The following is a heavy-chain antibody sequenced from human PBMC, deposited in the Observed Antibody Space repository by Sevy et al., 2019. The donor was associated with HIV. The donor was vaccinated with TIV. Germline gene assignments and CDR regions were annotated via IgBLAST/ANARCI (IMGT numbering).Heavy chain of an antibody. V-gene: IGHV3-30-3*01. Sequence: GGSLRLSCAASGFTFSSYAMHWVRQAPGKGLEWVAVISYDGSNKYYADSVKGRFTISRDNSKNTLYLQMNSLGAEDTAVYYCARDLGGCSGGSCYSPYGMDVWGQGTTVTVSS. CDR3: ARDLGGCSGGSCYSPYGMDV. CDR2: ISYDGSNK. J-gene: IGHJ6*02. CDR1: GFTFSSYA. D-gene: IGHD2-15*01.